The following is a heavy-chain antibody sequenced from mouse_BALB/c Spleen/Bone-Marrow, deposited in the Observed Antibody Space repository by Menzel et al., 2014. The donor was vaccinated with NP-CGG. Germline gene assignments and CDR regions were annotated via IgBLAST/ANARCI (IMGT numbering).Heavy chain of an antibody. CDR3: ARLGYYGWFAY. D-gene: IGHD2-3*01. CDR2: INPESNTI. V-gene: IGHV4-1*02. Sequence: EVMLVESGGGLVQPGGSLKLSCAASGFDFSRYWMSWVRQAPGKGLQWIGEINPESNTINYTPSLKDKFIISRDNAKNTLYLQMNRVRSEDTALYCCARLGYYGWFAYWGQGTLVAVSA. J-gene: IGHJ3*01. CDR1: GFDFSRYW.